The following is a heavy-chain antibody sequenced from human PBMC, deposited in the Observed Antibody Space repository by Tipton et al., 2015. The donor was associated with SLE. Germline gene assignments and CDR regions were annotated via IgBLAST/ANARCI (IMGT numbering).Heavy chain of an antibody. CDR2: IYYSGGT. V-gene: IGHV4-59*11. D-gene: IGHD6-6*01. J-gene: IGHJ3*02. CDR3: ARDKYSSSTGVFDI. CDR1: GGSINSHY. Sequence: VKPSETLSLTCPVSGGSINSHYWSWLRQPPGKGLEYIGYIYYSGGTNHNPSLNNRVTISVDRSNNQFSLKLSSVTPADTAVYFCARDKYSSSTGVFDIWGQGTMVTVSS.